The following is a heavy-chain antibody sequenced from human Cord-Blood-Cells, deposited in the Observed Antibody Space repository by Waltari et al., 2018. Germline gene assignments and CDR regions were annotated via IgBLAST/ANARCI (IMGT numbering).Heavy chain of an antibody. D-gene: IGHD4-4*01. CDR2: IIPIVGTA. Sequence: QVQLVQSGAEVKKPGSSVKVSCKASGGTFSSYAISWVRQAPGQGLEWMGGIIPIVGTANYAQKVHGRGTSTADESTSTAYMELSSLRSEDTAVYYCAGPTTVTSDYYYYYMDVWGKGTTVTVSS. CDR1: GGTFSSYA. J-gene: IGHJ6*03. CDR3: AGPTTVTSDYYYYYMDV. V-gene: IGHV1-69*01.